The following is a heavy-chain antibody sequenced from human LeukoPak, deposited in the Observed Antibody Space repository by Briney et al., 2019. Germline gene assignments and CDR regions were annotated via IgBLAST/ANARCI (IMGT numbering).Heavy chain of an antibody. CDR1: GYTFTTYY. V-gene: IGHV1-46*01. Sequence: ASVKVYCKASGYTFTTYYIHWVRQAPGQGLEWMGIINPSGGSTSYAQKFQGRVTMTRDTSTSTVYMDLSSLRSEDTAVYYCARDRRLLGGLRRVTFDLWGQGTMVTVSS. D-gene: IGHD2-21*01. CDR3: ARDRRLLGGLRRVTFDL. J-gene: IGHJ3*01. CDR2: INPSGGST.